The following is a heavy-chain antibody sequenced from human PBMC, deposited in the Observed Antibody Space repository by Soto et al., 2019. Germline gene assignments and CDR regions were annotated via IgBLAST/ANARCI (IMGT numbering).Heavy chain of an antibody. CDR3: ARDMGVPAAPGFDY. J-gene: IGHJ4*02. Sequence: GASVKVSCKASGYTFTFQGINWVRQAPGQGLEWMGWISTYSGNTNYAKNLQDRVTMTIDTSTTTAYMELRSLRSDDTAVYYCARDMGVPAAPGFDYWGEGTLVTVSS. CDR2: ISTYSGNT. V-gene: IGHV1-18*01. CDR1: GYTFTFQG. D-gene: IGHD2-2*01.